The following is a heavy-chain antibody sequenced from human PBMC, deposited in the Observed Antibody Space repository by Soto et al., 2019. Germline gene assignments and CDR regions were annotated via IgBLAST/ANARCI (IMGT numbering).Heavy chain of an antibody. CDR1: GYTFSGYY. D-gene: IGHD3-10*01. CDR3: PRAGAFSPNPGPGRPPGFSDP. J-gene: IGHJ2*01. CDR2: INPHSGGT. Sequence: QEQLVQSGAEVKKPGASVKVSCRASGYTFSGYYLHWVRQAPGQGLEWMGWINPHSGGTNFAQNFENRVTMTGDTSINTPYLELGGLGSDATAGYSCPRAGAFSPNPGPGRPPGFSDPGGGGPLSLSPQ. V-gene: IGHV1-2*02.